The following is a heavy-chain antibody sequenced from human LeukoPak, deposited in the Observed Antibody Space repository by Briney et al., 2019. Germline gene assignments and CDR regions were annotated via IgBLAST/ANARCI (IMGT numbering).Heavy chain of an antibody. CDR2: ISSSSSYI. J-gene: IGHJ4*02. Sequence: GGSLRLSCAASGFTFSSYSMNWVRQAPGKGLEWVSSISSSSSYIYYADSVKGRFTISRDNAKNSLYLQMNSLRAEDTAVYYCARTIEECCSGGSCYHYYFDYWGQGTLVTVSS. CDR3: ARTIEECCSGGSCYHYYFDY. V-gene: IGHV3-21*01. CDR1: GFTFSSYS. D-gene: IGHD2-15*01.